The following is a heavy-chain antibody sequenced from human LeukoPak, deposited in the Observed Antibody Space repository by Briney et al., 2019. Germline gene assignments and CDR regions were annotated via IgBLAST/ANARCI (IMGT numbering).Heavy chain of an antibody. D-gene: IGHD3-22*01. CDR1: GYTFTRND. CDR2: MNPNSGNS. CDR3: ARAISDSTGYYAYYFDS. J-gene: IGHJ4*02. V-gene: IGHV1-8*03. Sequence: PRASVTVSCKTSGYTFTRNDINWVRQATGQGLEWMGWMNPNSGNSGYAQKFQGRVTITRDNSISTAYMELNSLTSEDTAVYYCARAISDSTGYYAYYFDSWGQGTLVTVSS.